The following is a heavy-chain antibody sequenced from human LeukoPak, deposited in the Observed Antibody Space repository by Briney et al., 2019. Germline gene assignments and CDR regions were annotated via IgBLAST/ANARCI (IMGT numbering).Heavy chain of an antibody. CDR1: GFTFSSYA. J-gene: IGHJ4*02. Sequence: GGSLRLSCAASGFTFSSYAMSWVRQAPGKGLEWVSAINDSGGNTYHADSVEGRFTISRDNSKNTLYLQMNSLRDEDTAVYYCAKGSSDGRPYYFDYWGQGTLVTISS. CDR3: AKGSSDGRPYYFDY. V-gene: IGHV3-23*01. CDR2: INDSGGNT. D-gene: IGHD5-24*01.